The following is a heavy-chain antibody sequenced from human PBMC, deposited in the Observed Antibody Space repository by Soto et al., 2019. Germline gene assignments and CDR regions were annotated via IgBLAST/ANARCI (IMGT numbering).Heavy chain of an antibody. Sequence: PGGSLRLSCAASGFTVSTNYMTWVRQAPGKGLEWVSSIYSGGGTFYADSVRGRFTISRDNAKNTLFLQMNSLRVEDRAVYYCAKRMYNDMRSGMDVWGQGTTVTVSS. V-gene: IGHV3-53*01. J-gene: IGHJ6*02. CDR3: AKRMYNDMRSGMDV. CDR1: GFTVSTNY. CDR2: IYSGGGT. D-gene: IGHD1-1*01.